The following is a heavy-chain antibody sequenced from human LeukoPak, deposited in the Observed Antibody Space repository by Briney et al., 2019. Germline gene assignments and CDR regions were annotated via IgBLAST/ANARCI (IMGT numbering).Heavy chain of an antibody. D-gene: IGHD5-12*01. CDR2: FDPEDGET. V-gene: IGHV1-24*01. CDR1: GYXLTELS. CDR3: ATDGARGYSGYETSYDY. Sequence: ASVKVSCKVSGYXLTELSIHWVRQAPGKGLEWMGGFDPEDGETIYAQKFQGRVTMTEDTSTDTAYMELSSLRSEDTAVYYCATDGARGYSGYETSYDYWGQGTLVTVSS. J-gene: IGHJ4*02.